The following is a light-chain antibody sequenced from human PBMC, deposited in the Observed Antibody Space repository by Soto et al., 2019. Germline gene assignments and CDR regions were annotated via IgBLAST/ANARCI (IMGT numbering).Light chain of an antibody. J-gene: IGKJ1*01. CDR2: GAS. CDR3: QQRDIWPWT. CDR1: QTFSNSF. Sequence: EIVLTQSPGTLSLSPGERATLSCRASQTFSNSFLSWFQQIPGQAPRLLIYGASKRATGIPARFSGSGSGTDFTLTISSLEPEDFAVYYCQQRDIWPWTFGQGTKVDIK. V-gene: IGKV3D-20*02.